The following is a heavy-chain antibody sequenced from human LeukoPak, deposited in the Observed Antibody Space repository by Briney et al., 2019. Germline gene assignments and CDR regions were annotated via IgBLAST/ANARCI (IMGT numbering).Heavy chain of an antibody. Sequence: GGSLRLSCAASGFTFSSYWMSWVRQAPGKGLEWVANIKQDGSEKYYVDSVKGRFTISRDNAKNSLYLQMNSLRAEDTAVYYCARDRASDSSGYMNGMDVWGQGPTVTASS. D-gene: IGHD3-22*01. CDR1: GFTFSSYW. CDR3: ARDRASDSSGYMNGMDV. J-gene: IGHJ6*02. CDR2: IKQDGSEK. V-gene: IGHV3-7*01.